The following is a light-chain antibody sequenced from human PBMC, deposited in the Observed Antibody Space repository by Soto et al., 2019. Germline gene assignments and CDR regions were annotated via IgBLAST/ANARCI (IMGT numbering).Light chain of an antibody. J-gene: IGKJ4*01. V-gene: IGKV1-39*01. CDR2: AAS. CDR1: QSISSS. CDR3: QQSYSTPLT. Sequence: DIPMTQSPSSLSASVGDRVTITCRASQSISSSLNWYQQKPGKAPKLLIYAASSLQSGVPSRFSDSGSGTDFTLTISSLQPEDFATYYCQQSYSTPLTFGGGTKVEIK.